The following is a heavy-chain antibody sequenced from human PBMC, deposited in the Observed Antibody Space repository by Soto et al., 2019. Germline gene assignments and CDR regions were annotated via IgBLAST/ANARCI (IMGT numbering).Heavy chain of an antibody. J-gene: IGHJ4*02. CDR2: VSGSGGST. V-gene: IGHV3-23*01. CDR1: GFTFSSYW. D-gene: IGHD6-13*01. CDR3: ARRGPGTYFDY. Sequence: GGSLRLSCAASGFTFSSYWMSWVRQAPGKGLEWVSVVSGSGGSTYYADSVQGRFTISRDNSKNTLYLQMNSLRAEDTAIYYCARRGPGTYFDYWGQGTLVTVSS.